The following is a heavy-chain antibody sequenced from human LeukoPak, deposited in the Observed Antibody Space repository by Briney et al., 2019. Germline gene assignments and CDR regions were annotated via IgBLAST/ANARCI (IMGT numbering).Heavy chain of an antibody. Sequence: SETLSLTCTVSGGSISSYYWSWIRQPPGKGLEWIGYIYYSGSTNYNPSLKSRVTISVDTSKNQFSLKLSSVTAADTAVYYCARPGTSDAFDIWGQGTMVTVSS. CDR2: IYYSGST. CDR1: GGSISSYY. D-gene: IGHD1-1*01. J-gene: IGHJ3*02. CDR3: ARPGTSDAFDI. V-gene: IGHV4-59*08.